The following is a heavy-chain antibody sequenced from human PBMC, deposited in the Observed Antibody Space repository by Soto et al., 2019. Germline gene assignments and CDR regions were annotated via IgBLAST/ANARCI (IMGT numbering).Heavy chain of an antibody. V-gene: IGHV3-9*01. CDR2: ISWNSGSI. CDR3: AKVGVDYDVWSGSLRDAFDI. D-gene: IGHD3-3*01. CDR1: GFTFDDYA. J-gene: IGHJ3*02. Sequence: EVQLVESGGGLVQPGRSLRLSCAASGFTFDDYAMHWVRQAPGKGLEWVSGISWNSGSIGYADSVKGRFTISRDNAKNSLYLQMNSLRAEDTALYYCAKVGVDYDVWSGSLRDAFDIWGQGTMVTVSS.